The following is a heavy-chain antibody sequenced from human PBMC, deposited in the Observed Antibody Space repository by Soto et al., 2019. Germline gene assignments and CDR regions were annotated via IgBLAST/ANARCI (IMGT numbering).Heavy chain of an antibody. CDR2: IYYSGST. J-gene: IGHJ6*02. V-gene: IGHV4-30-4*01. CDR3: ARASINIVRGVMYYYYGMDV. CDR1: GGSISSGDYY. Sequence: SETLSLTCTVSGGSISSGDYYWSWIRQPPGKGLEWIGYIYYSGSTYYNPSLKSRVTISVDTSKNQFSLKLSSVTAADTAVYYCARASINIVRGVMYYYYGMDVWGQGTTVTVSS. D-gene: IGHD3-10*01.